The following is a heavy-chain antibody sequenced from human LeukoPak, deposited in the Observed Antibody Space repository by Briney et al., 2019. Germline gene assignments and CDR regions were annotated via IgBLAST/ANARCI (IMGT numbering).Heavy chain of an antibody. J-gene: IGHJ4*02. Sequence: GGSLRLSCAASGFSFSSFGMHWVRQAPGKGLEWVSVIYSGGSTYYADSVKGRFTISRDNSKNTLYLQMNSLRAEDTAVYYCARERPSSTWPNDFDYWGQGTLVTVSS. V-gene: IGHV3-66*01. CDR2: IYSGGST. CDR1: GFSFSSFG. D-gene: IGHD6-13*01. CDR3: ARERPSSTWPNDFDY.